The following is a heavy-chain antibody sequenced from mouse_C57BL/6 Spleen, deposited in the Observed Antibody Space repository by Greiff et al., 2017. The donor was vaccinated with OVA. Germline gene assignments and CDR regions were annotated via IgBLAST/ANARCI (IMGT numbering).Heavy chain of an antibody. Sequence: QVQLQQPGAELVMPGASVKLSCKASGYTFTSYWMHWVKQRPGQGLEWIGEIDPSDSYTNYNQKFKGKSTLTVDKSSSTAYMQLSSLTSEDSAVYYCATGYDGGNYWGQGTTLTVSS. D-gene: IGHD2-2*01. J-gene: IGHJ2*01. V-gene: IGHV1-69*01. CDR1: GYTFTSYW. CDR3: ATGYDGGNY. CDR2: IDPSDSYT.